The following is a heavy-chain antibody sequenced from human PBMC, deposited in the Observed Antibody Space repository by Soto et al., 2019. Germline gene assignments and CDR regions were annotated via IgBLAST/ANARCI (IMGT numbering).Heavy chain of an antibody. D-gene: IGHD6-19*01. CDR1: GFSFSSYA. CDR2: VSYYGSNK. V-gene: IGHV3-30*10. Sequence: GGSLTLSCAASGFSFSSYALHWGRQAPGKALELVAVVSYYGSNKYYTDSVKGGFTISRDNSKNTLYLQRNSLRAEDTAVYYCARDRVAVAGWNYYYYGMDVWGQGTTVTVS. J-gene: IGHJ6*02. CDR3: ARDRVAVAGWNYYYYGMDV.